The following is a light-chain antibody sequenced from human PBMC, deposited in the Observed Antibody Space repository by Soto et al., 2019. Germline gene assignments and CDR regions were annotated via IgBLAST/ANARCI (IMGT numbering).Light chain of an antibody. J-gene: IGKJ5*01. CDR2: GAS. CDR3: QQYGSSPPIT. Sequence: EIVLTQSPGTLSLSPGERATLPCRASQSFSSSYLAGYQQKPGQAPRLLIYGASSRATGIPDRFSGSGSGTDFTLTISRLEPEDFAVYYCQQYGSSPPITFGQGTRLEIK. V-gene: IGKV3-20*01. CDR1: QSFSSSY.